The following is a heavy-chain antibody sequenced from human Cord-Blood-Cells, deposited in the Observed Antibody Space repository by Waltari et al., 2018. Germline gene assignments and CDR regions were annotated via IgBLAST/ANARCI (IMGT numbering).Heavy chain of an antibody. V-gene: IGHV1-69*06. Sequence: QVQLVQSGAEVKKPGSSVKVSCKASGGTFSSYAISWVRQAPGQGLEWMGGIIPIFGTANYAQKFQGRVTITADKSTSTAYMELSSLRSEDTAVYYCARLFLHYYGSGSYGDYWGQGTLVTVSS. CDR1: GGTFSSYA. CDR3: ARLFLHYYGSGSYGDY. J-gene: IGHJ4*02. D-gene: IGHD3-10*01. CDR2: IIPIFGTA.